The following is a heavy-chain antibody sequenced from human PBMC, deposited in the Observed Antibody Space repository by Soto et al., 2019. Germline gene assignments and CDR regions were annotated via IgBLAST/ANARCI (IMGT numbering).Heavy chain of an antibody. Sequence: GGSLRLSCAASRFTFSSYAMTWVRQAPGKGLEWVSTITSDGVSTYYADSVRGRFTISRDNSKNTLYLQINSLRAEDTAVYYCSKSGDGYWGQGTLVTVSS. CDR2: ITSDGVST. V-gene: IGHV3-23*01. CDR3: SKSGDGY. J-gene: IGHJ4*02. CDR1: RFTFSSYA. D-gene: IGHD3-10*01.